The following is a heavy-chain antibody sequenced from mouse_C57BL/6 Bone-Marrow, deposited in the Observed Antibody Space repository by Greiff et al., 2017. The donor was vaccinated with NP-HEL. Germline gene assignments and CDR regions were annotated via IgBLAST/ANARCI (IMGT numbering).Heavy chain of an antibody. CDR1: GYTFTSYW. D-gene: IGHD2-3*01. Sequence: QVQLQQPGAELVKPGASVKLSCKASGYTFTSYWMQWVTQRPGQGLEWIGEIDPSDSYTNYNQKFKGKATLTVDTSSSTAYMQLSSLTSEDSAVYYCARERWPFDYWGQGTTLTVSS. J-gene: IGHJ2*01. V-gene: IGHV1-50*01. CDR2: IDPSDSYT. CDR3: ARERWPFDY.